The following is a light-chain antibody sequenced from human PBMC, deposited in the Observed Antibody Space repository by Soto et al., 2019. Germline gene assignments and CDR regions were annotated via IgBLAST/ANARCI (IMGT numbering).Light chain of an antibody. CDR1: QSIAGN. CDR3: QQYNNWPPLS. Sequence: EIVMTQSPATLSVSPGERATLSCRASQSIAGNLAWYQQKPGQAPRLLIYGASTRATGIPARFSGSGSGTEFTLTITSRQSEDFAVYYCQQYNNWPPLSFGRGTRLGIK. V-gene: IGKV3-15*01. J-gene: IGKJ5*01. CDR2: GAS.